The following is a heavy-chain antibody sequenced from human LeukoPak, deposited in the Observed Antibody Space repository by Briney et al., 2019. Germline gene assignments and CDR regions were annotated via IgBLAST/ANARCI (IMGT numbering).Heavy chain of an antibody. CDR1: GYTFTGYY. CDR2: INPNSGGT. CDR3: ARGRDFWSGYAHNWFDP. J-gene: IGHJ5*02. V-gene: IGHV1-2*06. D-gene: IGHD3-3*01. Sequence: ASVKVSCKASGYTFTGYYMDWVRQAPGQGLEWMGRINPNSGGTDYAQKFQGRVTMTRDTSINTTYMELSRLRSDDTAVYYCARGRDFWSGYAHNWFDPWGQGTLVTVSS.